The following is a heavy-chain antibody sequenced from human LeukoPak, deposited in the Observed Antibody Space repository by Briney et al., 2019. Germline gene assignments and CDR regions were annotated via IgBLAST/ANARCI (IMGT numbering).Heavy chain of an antibody. CDR2: IYYSGST. Sequence: PSETLSLTCTVSGGSISSSSYYWGWIRQPPGKGLEWIGSIYYSGSTYYNPSLKSRVTISVDTSKNQFSLKLSSVTAADTAVYYCARHTCSSTSCPFDPWGQGTLVTVSS. CDR1: GGSISSSSYY. J-gene: IGHJ5*02. CDR3: ARHTCSSTSCPFDP. V-gene: IGHV4-39*07. D-gene: IGHD2-2*01.